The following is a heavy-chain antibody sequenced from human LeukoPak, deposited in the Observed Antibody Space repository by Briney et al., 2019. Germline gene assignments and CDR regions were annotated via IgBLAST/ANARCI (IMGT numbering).Heavy chain of an antibody. J-gene: IGHJ5*02. D-gene: IGHD6-19*01. CDR3: ARDWAVFSSGWYYNWFDP. Sequence: PSETLSLTCTVSGGSISSYYWSWIRQPAGKGLEWIGRIYTSGSTNYNPSLKSRVTMSVDTSKNQFSLKLSSVTAADTAVYYCARDWAVFSSGWYYNWFDPWGQGTLVTVSS. CDR2: IYTSGST. CDR1: GGSISSYY. V-gene: IGHV4-4*07.